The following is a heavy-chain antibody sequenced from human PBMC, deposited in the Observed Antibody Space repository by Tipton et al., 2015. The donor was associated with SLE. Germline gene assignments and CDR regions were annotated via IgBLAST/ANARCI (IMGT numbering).Heavy chain of an antibody. J-gene: IGHJ3*01. CDR3: ARGRLPGAF. D-gene: IGHD1-26*01. V-gene: IGHV4-38-2*01. CDR1: GDSISRGYF. Sequence: TLSLTCVVSGDSISRGYFWGWVRQPPGKGLEWIATVYHSGSTYYNPSLKSRATISVDTSKNQFSLKLSSVTAADTAVYYCARGRLPGAFWGQGTMVTVSS. CDR2: VYHSGST.